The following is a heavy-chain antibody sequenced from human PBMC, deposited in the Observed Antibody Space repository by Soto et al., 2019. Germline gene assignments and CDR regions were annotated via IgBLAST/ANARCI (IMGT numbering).Heavy chain of an antibody. CDR2: ISGSGGST. J-gene: IGHJ6*02. Sequence: EVQLLESGGGLVQPGGSLRLSCAASGFTFSSYAMSWVRQAPGKGLEWVSAISGSGGSTYYADSVKGRFTISRDNSKKTLYLQMNSLRAEDTAVYYCAKGPMTTVTKNYYYYGMDVWGQGTTVTVSS. D-gene: IGHD4-4*01. CDR1: GFTFSSYA. V-gene: IGHV3-23*01. CDR3: AKGPMTTVTKNYYYYGMDV.